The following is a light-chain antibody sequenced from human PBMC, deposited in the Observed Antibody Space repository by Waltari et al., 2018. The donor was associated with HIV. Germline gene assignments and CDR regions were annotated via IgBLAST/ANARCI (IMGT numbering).Light chain of an antibody. CDR2: DDV. Sequence: SYILTQPPSVYVAPGQTARLTRAGHNSGGKSVHWYRQKLGQAPVLVVYDDVERPSGMSDRISGSNSGNTATLFISRADVGDEAEYYCQVWDMTSDHFVFGPGTTVTVL. CDR1: NSGGKS. V-gene: IGLV3-21*02. CDR3: QVWDMTSDHFV. J-gene: IGLJ1*01.